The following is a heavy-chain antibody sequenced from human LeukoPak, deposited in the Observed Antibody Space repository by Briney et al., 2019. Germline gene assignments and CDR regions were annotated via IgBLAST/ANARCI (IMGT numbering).Heavy chain of an antibody. Sequence: SETLSLTCAVSGGSISSSNWWSWVRQPPGKGLEWIGEIYHSGSTNYNPSLKSRVTISVDKSKNQFSLKLSSVTAADTAVYYCARSRDDSSGYYYIWGQGTLVTVSS. CDR1: GGSISSSNW. V-gene: IGHV4-4*02. CDR3: ARSRDDSSGYYYI. J-gene: IGHJ4*02. D-gene: IGHD3-22*01. CDR2: IYHSGST.